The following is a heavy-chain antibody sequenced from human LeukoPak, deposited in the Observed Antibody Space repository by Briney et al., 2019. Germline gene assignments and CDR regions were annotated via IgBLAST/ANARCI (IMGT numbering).Heavy chain of an antibody. D-gene: IGHD3-10*01. CDR3: ARIVLVRGVIYYGMDV. CDR1: GFTFSSYA. J-gene: IGHJ6*02. CDR2: MSSSTSTI. Sequence: GGSLRLSCAASGFTFSSYAMSWVRQAPGKGLEWLSYMSSSTSTIYSPDSVKGRFTISRDNAKNSLYLQMSSLRAEDTAVYYCARIVLVRGVIYYGMDVWGQGTTVTVSS. V-gene: IGHV3-48*04.